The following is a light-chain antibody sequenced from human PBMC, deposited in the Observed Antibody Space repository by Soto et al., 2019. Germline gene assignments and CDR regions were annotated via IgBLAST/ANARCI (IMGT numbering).Light chain of an antibody. CDR3: SSYAGRPNSV. J-gene: IGLJ1*01. Sequence: SALTQPPSASGSPGQSVTISCTGSSNDIGGYRYISWYQQHLGRAPQLLMSEVTKRPSGVPDRFSGSKSGNTAALTVSGLQAEDEADYYCSSYAGRPNSVFGTGTKLTVL. V-gene: IGLV2-8*01. CDR1: SNDIGGYRY. CDR2: EVT.